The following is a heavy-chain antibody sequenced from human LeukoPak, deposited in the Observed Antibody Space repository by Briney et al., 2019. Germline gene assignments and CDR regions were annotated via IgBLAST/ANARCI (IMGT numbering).Heavy chain of an antibody. CDR2: IYYSGST. V-gene: IGHV4-39*07. J-gene: IGHJ4*02. CDR3: ARASYSYDINGWVPFDY. D-gene: IGHD3-22*01. Sequence: PSETLSLTCTVSGGSISSSSYYWGWIRQPPGKGLEWIGSIYYSGSTYYTPSLKSRVTISVDTSKNQFSLRLSSVTAADTAVYYCARASYSYDINGWVPFDYWGQGTLVTVSS. CDR1: GGSISSSSYY.